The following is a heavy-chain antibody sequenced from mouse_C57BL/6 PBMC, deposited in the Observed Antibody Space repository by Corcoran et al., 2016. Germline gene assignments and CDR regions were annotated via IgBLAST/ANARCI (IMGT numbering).Heavy chain of an antibody. D-gene: IGHD2-1*01. CDR1: GYTFTDYY. CDR2: INPNNGGT. CDR3: ARERNYRYYYAMDY. Sequence: EVQLQQSGPELVKPGASVKICCKASGYTFTDYYMNWVKQSHGKSLEWIGDINPNNGGTSYNQKFKGKATLTVDKSSSTAYMELRSLTSEDSAVYYCARERNYRYYYAMDYWGQGTSVTVSS. V-gene: IGHV1-26*01. J-gene: IGHJ4*01.